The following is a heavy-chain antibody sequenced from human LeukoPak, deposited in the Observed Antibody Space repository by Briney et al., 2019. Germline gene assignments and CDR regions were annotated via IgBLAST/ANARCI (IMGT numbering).Heavy chain of an antibody. Sequence: GGSLRLSCAASGFTFSSYWMHWVRQAPGKGLVWVSRINSDGSSTSYADSVKGRFTISRDNAKNTLYLQMNSLRAEDTAVYYCARGSVAAAGTQIDYWGQGTLVTVSS. CDR1: GFTFSSYW. V-gene: IGHV3-74*01. D-gene: IGHD6-13*01. CDR3: ARGSVAAAGTQIDY. J-gene: IGHJ4*02. CDR2: INSDGSST.